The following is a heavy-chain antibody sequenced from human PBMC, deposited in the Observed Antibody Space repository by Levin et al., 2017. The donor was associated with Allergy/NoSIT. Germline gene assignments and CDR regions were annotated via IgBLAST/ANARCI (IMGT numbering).Heavy chain of an antibody. CDR1: GDSVSRDSAT. J-gene: IGHJ4*02. V-gene: IGHV6-1*01. Sequence: SQTLSLTCAISGDSVSRDSATWNWMRQSPSRGLEWLGRTYYRSKWYNDYGVSVKSRININSDTSKNQFSLQLNSVTPEDTAIYYCSRTRGYSYGPFDYWGQGSLVTVSS. CDR2: TYYRSKWYN. D-gene: IGHD5-18*01. CDR3: SRTRGYSYGPFDY.